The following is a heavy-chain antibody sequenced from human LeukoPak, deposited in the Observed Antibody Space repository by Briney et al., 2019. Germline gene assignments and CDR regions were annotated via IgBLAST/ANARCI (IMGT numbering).Heavy chain of an antibody. CDR2: ISGRGGST. D-gene: IGHD2-2*01. CDR3: AKGYCSSTSCKESFFDY. V-gene: IGHV3-23*01. CDR1: GFTFSSYA. Sequence: GGSLRLSCAASGFTFSSYAMNWVRQAPGKGLEWVSAISGRGGSTYYFVKGRFTISRDNSKNTLYLQTNSLRAEDTAVYYCAKGYCSSTSCKESFFDYWGQGTLVTVSS. J-gene: IGHJ4*02.